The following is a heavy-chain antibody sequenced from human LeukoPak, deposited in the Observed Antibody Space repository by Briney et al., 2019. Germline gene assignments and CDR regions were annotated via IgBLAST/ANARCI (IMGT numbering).Heavy chain of an antibody. CDR1: GFSFTSYW. J-gene: IGHJ4*02. V-gene: IGHV5-51*01. CDR3: ARRGVAAGTEFAY. Sequence: GESLKISCKGSGFSFTSYWIAWVRQMPGKGLEWMGIIYPGDSDTRYSPSFQGQVSISADKSISTAYLQWSSLKASDTAMYYCARRGVAAGTEFAYWGQGTLVTVSS. D-gene: IGHD6-13*01. CDR2: IYPGDSDT.